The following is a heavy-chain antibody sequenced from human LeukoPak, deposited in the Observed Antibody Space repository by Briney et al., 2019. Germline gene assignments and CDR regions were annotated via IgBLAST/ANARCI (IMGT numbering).Heavy chain of an antibody. CDR1: GYTFTGYY. CDR2: INPNSGT. D-gene: IGHD3-22*01. V-gene: IGHV1-2*02. J-gene: IGHJ4*02. Sequence: GASVKVSCKASGYTFTGYYMHWVRQAPGQGLEWMGWINPNSGTNYAQKFQGRVTMTRDTSISTAYMELSRLRSDDTAVYYCARDKTYYDSSGYYFDYWGQGTLVTVSS. CDR3: ARDKTYYDSSGYYFDY.